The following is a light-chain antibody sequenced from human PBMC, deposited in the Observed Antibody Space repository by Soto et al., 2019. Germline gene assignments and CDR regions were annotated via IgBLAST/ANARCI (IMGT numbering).Light chain of an antibody. CDR1: EDISSS. CDR2: GTS. CDR3: QHYYSYPPT. V-gene: IGKV1-8*01. J-gene: IGKJ1*01. Sequence: AIRMTQSPSSFSASPGDRVTITGRATEDISSSFAWYQQKPGKAPKLLLSGTSTLQSGVPSRFSGSGSGADFTRTISSLPSEDLATYYFQHYYSYPPTFGQGTKVEIK.